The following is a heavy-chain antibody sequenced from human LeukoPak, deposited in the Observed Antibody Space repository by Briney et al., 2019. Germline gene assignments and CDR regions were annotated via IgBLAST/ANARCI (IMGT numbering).Heavy chain of an antibody. CDR1: GGTFSSYA. D-gene: IGHD3-22*01. V-gene: IGHV1-69*13. Sequence: SVKVSCKASGGTFSSYAISWVRQAPGQGLEWMGGIIPIFGTANYAQKFQGRVTITADESTSTAFMELSSLRPEDTAVYYCARDAITYYYDSSGYYYWFDPWGQGTLVTVSS. J-gene: IGHJ5*02. CDR2: IIPIFGTA. CDR3: ARDAITYYYDSSGYYYWFDP.